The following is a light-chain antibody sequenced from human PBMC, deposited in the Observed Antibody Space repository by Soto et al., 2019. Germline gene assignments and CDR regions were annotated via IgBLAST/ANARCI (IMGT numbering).Light chain of an antibody. CDR2: DAS. J-gene: IGKJ5*01. CDR1: QDIGNY. V-gene: IGKV1-33*01. CDR3: QHYYNLPIA. Sequence: IQMTQSPSSLSASVGDRVTITCQASQDIGNYLNWYQQKPGKAPNLLIYDASILKTGVPSRFSGSGFGTDFTFTISSPQPEDFATYYCQHYYNLPIAFGQGTRLEIK.